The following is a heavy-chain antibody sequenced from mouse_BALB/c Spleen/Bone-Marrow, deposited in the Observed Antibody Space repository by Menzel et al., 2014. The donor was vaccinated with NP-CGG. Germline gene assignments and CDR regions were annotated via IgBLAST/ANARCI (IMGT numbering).Heavy chain of an antibody. Sequence: EVQLQESGGGLVQPGGSLKLSRAASGFDFSRYWMSWVRQAPGKGLEWIGEINPDSSTISYTPSLKDKFIISRDNAKNTLYLQMSKVRSEDTALYYCARLYYYGNFDYWGQGTTLTVSS. V-gene: IGHV4-1*02. CDR3: ARLYYYGNFDY. J-gene: IGHJ2*01. D-gene: IGHD1-1*01. CDR2: INPDSSTI. CDR1: GFDFSRYW.